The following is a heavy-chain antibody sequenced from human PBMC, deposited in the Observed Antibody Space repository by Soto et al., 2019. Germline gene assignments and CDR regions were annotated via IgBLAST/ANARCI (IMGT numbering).Heavy chain of an antibody. D-gene: IGHD2-15*01. J-gene: IGHJ4*02. CDR3: ARGPEYCSGGSCYGDY. Sequence: SETLSLTCAVYGGSFSGYYWSWIRQPPGKGLEWIGEINHSGSTNYNLSLKSRVTISVDTSKNQFSLKLSSVTAADTAVYYCARGPEYCSGGSCYGDYWGQGTLVTVSS. CDR2: INHSGST. CDR1: GGSFSGYY. V-gene: IGHV4-34*01.